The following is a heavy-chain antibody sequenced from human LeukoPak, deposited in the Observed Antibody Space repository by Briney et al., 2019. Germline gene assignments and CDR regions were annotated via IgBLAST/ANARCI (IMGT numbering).Heavy chain of an antibody. CDR1: GFNFTTYS. D-gene: IGHD5-18*01. V-gene: IGHV3-30*09. J-gene: IGHJ4*02. CDR2: ISHDGKKV. Sequence: GGSLRLSRAASGFNFTTYSMHGVCPAPDRGLQRVAIISHDGKKVNYVDSLRGRSVISRDNSKNTLYLKMNSLRPDDTAVYFCVRAPGYSNGWYYFDNWGQGTLVTV. CDR3: VRAPGYSNGWYYFDN.